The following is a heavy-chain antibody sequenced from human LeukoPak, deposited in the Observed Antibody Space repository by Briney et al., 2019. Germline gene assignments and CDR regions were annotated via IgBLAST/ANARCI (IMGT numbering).Heavy chain of an antibody. CDR2: IKQDGSEK. CDR3: ARTPAAMRGWYYYYYMDV. CDR1: GFTFSSYW. Sequence: GGSLRLSCAASGFTFSSYWMSWVRQAPGKGLEWVANIKQDGSEKYYVDSVKGRFTISRDNAKNSLYLQMNSLRAEDTAVYYCARTPAAMRGWYYYYYMDVWAKGTTVTVSS. V-gene: IGHV3-7*01. D-gene: IGHD2-2*01. J-gene: IGHJ6*03.